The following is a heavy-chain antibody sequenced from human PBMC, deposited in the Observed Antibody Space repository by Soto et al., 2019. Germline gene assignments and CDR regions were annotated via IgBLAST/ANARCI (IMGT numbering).Heavy chain of an antibody. CDR2: IIPILGIA. D-gene: IGHD3-10*01. Sequence: SVKVSCKASGGTFSSYTISWVRQAPGQGLEWMGRIIPILGIANYAQKFQGRVTITADKSTSTAYMELSSLRSEDTAVYYCASLMSSGYYYGMDVWGQGTTVTVS. V-gene: IGHV1-69*02. CDR3: ASLMSSGYYYGMDV. J-gene: IGHJ6*02. CDR1: GGTFSSYT.